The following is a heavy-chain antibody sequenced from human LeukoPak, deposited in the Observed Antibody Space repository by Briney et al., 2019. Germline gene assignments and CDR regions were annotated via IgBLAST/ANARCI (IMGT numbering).Heavy chain of an antibody. CDR2: IWYDGSNK. D-gene: IGHD3-10*01. J-gene: IGHJ4*02. V-gene: IGHV3-33*06. CDR3: AKLSLSGRSQSADY. CDR1: GFTFSSYG. Sequence: GGSLRLSCAASGFTFSSYGMHWVRQAPGKGLEWVAVIWYDGSNKYYADSVKGRFTISRDNSKNTLYLQMNSLRAEDTAVYYCAKLSLSGRSQSADYWGQGTLVTVSS.